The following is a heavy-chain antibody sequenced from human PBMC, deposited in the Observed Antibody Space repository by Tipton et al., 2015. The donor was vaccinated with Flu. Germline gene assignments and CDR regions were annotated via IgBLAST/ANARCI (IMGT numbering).Heavy chain of an antibody. Sequence: LRLSCTVSGGSIGSYYWNWIRQPPGEGLEWIGYIYNSEYTKYNPSPKSRVTISVDTSKKQFSLQLRSVTAADTAVYYCARDPSLGMPDYFDSWGQGTLVTVSS. CDR2: IYNSEYT. CDR1: GGSIGSYY. D-gene: IGHD2-2*01. CDR3: ARDPSLGMPDYFDS. V-gene: IGHV4-59*12. J-gene: IGHJ4*02.